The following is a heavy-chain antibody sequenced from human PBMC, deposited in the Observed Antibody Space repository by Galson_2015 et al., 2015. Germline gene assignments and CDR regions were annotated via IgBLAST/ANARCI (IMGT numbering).Heavy chain of an antibody. J-gene: IGHJ4*02. V-gene: IGHV3-53*01. CDR2: IYGGGST. D-gene: IGHD6-13*01. Sequence: SLRLSCAASGFTVSSNYITWVRQAPGKGLEWVSVIYGGGSTNYADSVKGRFTISRDNSKNTVYLQKNNLRAEDTAVYYCAREIASSANLGYWGQGSLVIVSS. CDR3: AREIASSANLGY. CDR1: GFTVSSNY.